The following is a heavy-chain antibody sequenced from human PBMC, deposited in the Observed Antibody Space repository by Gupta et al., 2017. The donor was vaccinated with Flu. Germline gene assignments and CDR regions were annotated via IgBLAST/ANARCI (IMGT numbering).Heavy chain of an antibody. V-gene: IGHV3-21*01. J-gene: IGHJ6*02. D-gene: IGHD1-26*01. CDR2: ISSSSSYI. Sequence: QAPGKGLEWVSSISSSSSYIYYADSGKGRFTISRDNAKNSLYLQMNSLRAEDTAVYYCARGESEGGYYYGMDVWGQGTTVTVSS. CDR3: ARGESEGGYYYGMDV.